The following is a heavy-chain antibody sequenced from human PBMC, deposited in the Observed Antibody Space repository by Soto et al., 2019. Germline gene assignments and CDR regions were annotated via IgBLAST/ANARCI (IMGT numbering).Heavy chain of an antibody. J-gene: IGHJ6*02. CDR2: ISYDGSNK. V-gene: IGHV3-30*18. CDR1: GFTFSSYG. CDR3: AKDEAYYYYGMDV. Sequence: LRLSCAASGFTFSSYGMHWVRQAPGKGLEWVAVISYDGSNKYYADSVKGRFTISRDNSKNTLYLQMNSLRAEDTAVYYCAKDEAYYYYGMDVWGQGTTVTVSS.